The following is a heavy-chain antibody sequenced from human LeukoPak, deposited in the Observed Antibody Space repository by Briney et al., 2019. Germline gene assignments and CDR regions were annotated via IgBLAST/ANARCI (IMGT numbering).Heavy chain of an antibody. J-gene: IGHJ5*02. Sequence: PGGSLRLSCAASGFTFSSYSMNWVRQAPGQGLEWVSSISSSSSYIYYADSVKGRFTISRDNAKNSLYLQMNSLRAEDTAVYYCARCPIRGGDCYSGWFDPWGQGTLVTVSS. D-gene: IGHD2-21*01. CDR1: GFTFSSYS. CDR2: ISSSSSYI. CDR3: ARCPIRGGDCYSGWFDP. V-gene: IGHV3-21*01.